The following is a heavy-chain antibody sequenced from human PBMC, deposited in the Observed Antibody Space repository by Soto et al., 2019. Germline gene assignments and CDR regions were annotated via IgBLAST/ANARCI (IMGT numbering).Heavy chain of an antibody. J-gene: IGHJ4*02. CDR1: GYDFTNYW. CDR2: IYGYDSDI. D-gene: IGHD6-19*01. Sequence: GESLKISCKASGYDFTNYWIGWVRQMPGKGLEWMGIIYGYDSDITYSPSFEGQVTISADKSISTAYLQWSSLKASDTATYYCVRQALTISVADSWGQGTLVTVSS. V-gene: IGHV5-51*01. CDR3: VRQALTISVADS.